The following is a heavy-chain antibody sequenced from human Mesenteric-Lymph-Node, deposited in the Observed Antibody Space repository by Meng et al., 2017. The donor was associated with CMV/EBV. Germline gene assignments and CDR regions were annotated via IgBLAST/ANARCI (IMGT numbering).Heavy chain of an antibody. V-gene: IGHV3-21*01. D-gene: IGHD4-17*01. CDR3: AKCTVTTCLYQYGMDV. Sequence: GESLKISCAASGFTFSSYSMNWVRQAPGKGLEWVSSISSSSSYIYYADSVKGRFTVSRDNAKNSLYLQMNSRRAGDTAVYYCAKCTVTTCLYQYGMDVWGQGTTVTVSS. CDR1: GFTFSSYS. CDR2: ISSSSSYI. J-gene: IGHJ6*02.